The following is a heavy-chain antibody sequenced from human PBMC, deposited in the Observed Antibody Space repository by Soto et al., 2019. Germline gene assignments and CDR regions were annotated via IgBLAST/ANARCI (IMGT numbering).Heavy chain of an antibody. V-gene: IGHV3-23*01. J-gene: IGHJ4*02. CDR3: AKFQYDFWSGYYTH. CDR2: ISVSGGST. D-gene: IGHD3-3*01. CDR1: GFTFSSYA. Sequence: GGSLRLSCAASGFTFSSYAMSWVRQAPGKGLEWVSAISVSGGSTYYADSVKGRFTISRDNSKNTLYLQMNSLRAEDTAVYYCAKFQYDFWSGYYTHWGQGTLVTSPQ.